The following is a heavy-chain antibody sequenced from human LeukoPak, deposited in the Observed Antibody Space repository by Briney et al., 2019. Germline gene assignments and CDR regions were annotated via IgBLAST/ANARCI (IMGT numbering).Heavy chain of an antibody. D-gene: IGHD1-1*01. CDR2: IKQDGSAK. CDR3: AKEGDWTHEY. Sequence: GGSLRLSCAASGFSFSTNWMDWIRQAPAKGLEWVANIKQDGSAKHYVDSVKGRFTISRDNAKNSLYLQMNSLTVDDTAVYYCAKEGDWTHEYWGQGTLVIVSS. V-gene: IGHV3-7*03. CDR1: GFSFSTNW. J-gene: IGHJ4*02.